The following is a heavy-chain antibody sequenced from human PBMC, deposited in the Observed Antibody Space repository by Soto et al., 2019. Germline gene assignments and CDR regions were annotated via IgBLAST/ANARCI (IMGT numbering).Heavy chain of an antibody. V-gene: IGHV3-23*01. Sequence: PGGSLRLSCVASRFTFGDYPMNWVRQAPGKGLEWVSGISDTSIDTYYADSVKGRFTISRDNSQSMLFLHMSSLRAEDTALYYCAKNDATPSGDFVFDSWGQGTLVTVSS. J-gene: IGHJ4*02. CDR3: AKNDATPSGDFVFDS. D-gene: IGHD4-17*01. CDR2: ISDTSIDT. CDR1: RFTFGDYP.